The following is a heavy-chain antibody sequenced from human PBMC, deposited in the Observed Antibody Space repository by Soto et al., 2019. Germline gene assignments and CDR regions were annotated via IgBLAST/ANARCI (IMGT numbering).Heavy chain of an antibody. D-gene: IGHD4-17*01. CDR3: AKVGSRGDYPFDL. J-gene: IGHJ5*02. Sequence: QVQLVQSGAEVKKPGASVKDSCKTSGYSFTNYDINWVRQAAGQGLEWMGWTNPKTGNTGYAQQFQGRVTMTSTTSISTVYMELSSLRSEATAVYYCAKVGSRGDYPFDLWGQGTLVTGSS. CDR2: TNPKTGNT. V-gene: IGHV1-8*01. CDR1: GYSFTNYD.